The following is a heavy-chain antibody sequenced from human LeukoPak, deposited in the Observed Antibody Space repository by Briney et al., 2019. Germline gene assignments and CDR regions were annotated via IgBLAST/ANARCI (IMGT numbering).Heavy chain of an antibody. CDR1: GYTFTSYA. D-gene: IGHD5-12*01. J-gene: IGHJ3*02. V-gene: IGHV7-4-1*02. CDR2: INTNTGNP. Sequence: GASVKVSCKASGYTFTSYAMNWVRQPPGQGLEWMGWINTNTGNPTYAQGFTGRFVFSLDTSVSTAYLQISSLKAEDTAVYYCARDDTYIVAKGAFDIWGQGTMVTVSS. CDR3: ARDDTYIVAKGAFDI.